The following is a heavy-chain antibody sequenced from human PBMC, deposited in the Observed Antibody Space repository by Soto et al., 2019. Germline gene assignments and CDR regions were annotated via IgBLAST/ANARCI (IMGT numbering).Heavy chain of an antibody. Sequence: ASVKVSCKASGYTFTSYYMHWVRQAPGQGLEWMGIINPSGGSTSYAQKFQGRVTMTRDTSTSTVYMELSSLRSEDTAVHYCARSGNYYDSSGYYSGFDYWGQGTLVTVSS. CDR1: GYTFTSYY. J-gene: IGHJ4*02. CDR3: ARSGNYYDSSGYYSGFDY. CDR2: INPSGGST. V-gene: IGHV1-46*01. D-gene: IGHD3-22*01.